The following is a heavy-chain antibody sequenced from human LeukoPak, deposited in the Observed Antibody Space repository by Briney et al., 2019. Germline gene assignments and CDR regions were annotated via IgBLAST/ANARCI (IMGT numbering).Heavy chain of an antibody. Sequence: PSETLSLTCAVYGGSFKTHYWSWIRQPPGKGLEWIGEINHSGDTNYSPSLNGRITISIDTSKSQFSLNLSSVTAADTAVYYCARQGDISSWSRFPDFWGQGSLVTISS. J-gene: IGHJ4*02. CDR3: ARQGDISSWSRFPDF. CDR2: INHSGDT. CDR1: GGSFKTHY. D-gene: IGHD6-13*01. V-gene: IGHV4-34*01.